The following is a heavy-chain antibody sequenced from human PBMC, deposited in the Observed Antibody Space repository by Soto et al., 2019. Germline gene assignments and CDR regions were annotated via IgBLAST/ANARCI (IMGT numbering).Heavy chain of an antibody. V-gene: IGHV4-31*03. CDR1: GGSISSGGYY. Sequence: SETLSLTCTVSGGSISSGGYYWSWIRQHPGKGLEWIGYIYYSGSTYYNPSLKSRVTISVDTSKNQFSLKLSSVTAADTAVYYCARDSVGEELRVVDYFDYWGQGTLVTVSS. D-gene: IGHD2-15*01. CDR2: IYYSGST. CDR3: ARDSVGEELRVVDYFDY. J-gene: IGHJ4*02.